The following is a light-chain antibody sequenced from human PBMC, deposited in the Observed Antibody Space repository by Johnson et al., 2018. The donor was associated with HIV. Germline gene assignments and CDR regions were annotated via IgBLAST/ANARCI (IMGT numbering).Light chain of an antibody. CDR1: SSNIGYNY. CDR3: GICDSGLSAYV. CDR2: DID. V-gene: IGLV1-51*01. J-gene: IGLJ1*01. Sequence: QSLLTQPPSVSAAPGQKVTISCSGSSSNIGYNYVSWYQQVPGTAPKLLIYDIDKRPSGIPARFSGSQSGTSATLDISGLQTGDEVDYYCGICDSGLSAYVFVPGTNVTAL.